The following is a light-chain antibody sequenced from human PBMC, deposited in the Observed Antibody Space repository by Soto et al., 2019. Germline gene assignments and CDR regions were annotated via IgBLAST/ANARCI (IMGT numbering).Light chain of an antibody. CDR1: QSVSSY. J-gene: IGKJ3*01. Sequence: EIVLTQSPATLSLSPGERATLSCRASQSVSSYLAWYQQKPGQAPRLLIYDASNRATGIPARFSVSGSGTDFTLTVSSLEPEDFAVYYCQQRSSWPRITFGPGTKVDLK. CDR3: QQRSSWPRIT. CDR2: DAS. V-gene: IGKV3-11*01.